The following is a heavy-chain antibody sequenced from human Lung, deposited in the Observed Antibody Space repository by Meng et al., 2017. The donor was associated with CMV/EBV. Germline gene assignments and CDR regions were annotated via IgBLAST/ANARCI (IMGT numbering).Heavy chain of an antibody. CDR2: INPSSGVT. J-gene: IGHJ4*02. Sequence: AXVXVSXXTSGYTFSAYQMHWIRQAPGHGLEWMGWINPSSGVTRSAPKYQGRVTMTSDRYSTAYLELTSLTSDDAAFYYCARFGGAPVGSTPPDYGGQGTLVXVSS. CDR3: ARFGGAPVGSTPPDY. V-gene: IGHV1-2*02. CDR1: GYTFSAYQ. D-gene: IGHD1-26*01.